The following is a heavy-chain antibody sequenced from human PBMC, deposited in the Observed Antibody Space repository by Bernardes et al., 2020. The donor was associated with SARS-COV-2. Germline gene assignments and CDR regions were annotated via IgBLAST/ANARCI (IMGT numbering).Heavy chain of an antibody. CDR2: ISNGGSSI. V-gene: IGHV3-11*01. CDR1: GFTFSDAY. Sequence: GGSLRLSCAASGFTFSDAYMSWIRQAPGKGLEWVAYISNGGSSIYYGVSVKGRFTISRDNANDSVYLQMDSLRAEDTAMYYCARDHGDFQYSFDFWGQGILVTVSS. CDR3: ARDHGDFQYSFDF. D-gene: IGHD4-17*01. J-gene: IGHJ4*02.